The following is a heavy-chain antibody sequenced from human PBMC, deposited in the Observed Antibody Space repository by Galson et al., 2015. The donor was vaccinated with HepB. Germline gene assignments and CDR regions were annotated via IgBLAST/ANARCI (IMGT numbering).Heavy chain of an antibody. CDR3: AKVAVAGTSDAFDI. V-gene: IGHV3-23*01. CDR1: GFTFSTCA. J-gene: IGHJ3*02. D-gene: IGHD6-19*01. CDR2: ISGSGGST. Sequence: SLRLSCAASGFTFSTCAMSWVRQAPGKGLEWVSVISGSGGSTYYADSVKGRFTISRDNSKNTLYLQMNSLRAEDTAVFYCAKVAVAGTSDAFDIWGQGTMVTVSS.